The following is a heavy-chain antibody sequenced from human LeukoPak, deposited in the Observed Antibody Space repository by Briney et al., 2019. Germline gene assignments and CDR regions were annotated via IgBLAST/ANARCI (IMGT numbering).Heavy chain of an antibody. CDR1: GFTFSSYA. V-gene: IGHV3-23*01. CDR3: ARAGGSGSYYFDY. CDR2: ISGSGGST. J-gene: IGHJ4*02. D-gene: IGHD1-26*01. Sequence: GGSLRLSCAASGFTFSSYAMSWVRQAPGKGLEWVSAISGSGGSTYYADSVKGRFTISRDNSKNTLYLQMNSPRAEDTAVYYCARAGGSGSYYFDYWGQGTLVTVSS.